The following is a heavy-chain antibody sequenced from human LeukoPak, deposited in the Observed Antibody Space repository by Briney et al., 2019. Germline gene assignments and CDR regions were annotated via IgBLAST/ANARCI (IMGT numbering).Heavy chain of an antibody. J-gene: IGHJ4*02. D-gene: IGHD6-13*01. V-gene: IGHV5-51*01. CDR3: ARQDIAAADPFDY. Sequence: GESLQISCQGSGYSFASYWIGWVRQVPGKGLELMGIIYPGDSDTRYSPSFQGQVTISADRSLNTAYLQWSSLKASDTAMYYCARQDIAAADPFDYWGQGTLVTVSS. CDR2: IYPGDSDT. CDR1: GYSFASYW.